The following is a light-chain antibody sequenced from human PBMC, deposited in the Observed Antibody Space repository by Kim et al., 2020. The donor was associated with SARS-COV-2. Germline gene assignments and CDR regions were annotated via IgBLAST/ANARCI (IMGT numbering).Light chain of an antibody. CDR1: QSVSSSY. CDR2: GAS. Sequence: EIVLTQSPATLSLSPGERATLSCGASQSVSSSYLAWYQQKPGLAPRLLIYGASSRATGIPVRFSGSGSGTDFTLTISRLEPEDFAVYYCQQYGSSPLTFGGGTKVDIK. CDR3: QQYGSSPLT. J-gene: IGKJ4*01. V-gene: IGKV3D-20*01.